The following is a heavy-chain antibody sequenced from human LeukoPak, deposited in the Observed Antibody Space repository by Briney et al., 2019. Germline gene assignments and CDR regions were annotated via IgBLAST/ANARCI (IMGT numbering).Heavy chain of an antibody. CDR1: GFTFSSYG. CDR2: ISYDGSNK. Sequence: GRSLRLSCAASGFTFSSYGMHWVRQAPGKGLEWVAVISYDGSNKYYADSVKGRFTISRDNSKNTLYLQMNSLRAEDTAVYYCAKDQWESSSWFPSIFDYWGQGTLVTVSS. J-gene: IGHJ4*02. D-gene: IGHD6-13*01. V-gene: IGHV3-30*18. CDR3: AKDQWESSSWFPSIFDY.